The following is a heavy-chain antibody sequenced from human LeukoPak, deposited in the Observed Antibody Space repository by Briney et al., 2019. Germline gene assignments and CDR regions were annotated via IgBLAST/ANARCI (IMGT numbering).Heavy chain of an antibody. CDR1: GFSFGDYA. CDR2: IRSRAFRGTT. CDR3: TKSFGSSGGEALDY. D-gene: IGHD6-19*01. V-gene: IGHV3-49*04. Sequence: GGSLRLSCTASGFSFGDYAVNWVRQAPGKGLEWVSSIRSRAFRGTTEYAASVKGRFTISRDDSKNIAYLQMNSLKIEDTAVYYCTKSFGSSGGEALDYWGQGTLVTVSS. J-gene: IGHJ4*02.